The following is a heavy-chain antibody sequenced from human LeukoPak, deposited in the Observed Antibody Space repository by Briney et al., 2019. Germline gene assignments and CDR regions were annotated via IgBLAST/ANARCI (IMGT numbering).Heavy chain of an antibody. CDR2: INAGNGNT. D-gene: IGHD1-26*01. V-gene: IGHV1-3*01. CDR3: ATVIVGATGGYAFDI. Sequence: ASVKVSCKASGYTFTSYAMHWVRQAPGQRLGWMGWINAGNGNTKYSQKFQGRVTMTEDTSTDTAYMELSSLRSEDTAVYYCATVIVGATGGYAFDIWGQGTMVTVSS. CDR1: GYTFTSYA. J-gene: IGHJ3*02.